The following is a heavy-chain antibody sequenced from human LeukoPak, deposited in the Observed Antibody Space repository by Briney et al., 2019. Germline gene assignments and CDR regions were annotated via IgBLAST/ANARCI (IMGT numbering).Heavy chain of an antibody. CDR1: GFTFSSYW. CDR3: ARVPYISRFDY. D-gene: IGHD6-13*01. CDR2: IKQDGSEK. Sequence: GGSLRLSCAASGFTFSSYWMSWVRQAPGKGLEWVATIKQDGSEKYYVDSVKGRFTISRDNAKNSLYLQMNSPRAEDTAVYYCARVPYISRFDYWGQGTLVTVSS. V-gene: IGHV3-7*01. J-gene: IGHJ4*02.